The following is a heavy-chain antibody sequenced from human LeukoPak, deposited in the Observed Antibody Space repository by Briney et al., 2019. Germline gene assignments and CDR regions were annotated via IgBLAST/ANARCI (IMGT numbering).Heavy chain of an antibody. CDR1: GYTFINFD. D-gene: IGHD1-1*01. CDR2: MNPNSGNT. V-gene: IGHV1-8*01. CDR3: ARVASLDGFDP. J-gene: IGHJ5*02. Sequence: GASVKLSCRASGYTFINFDINWVRQAPGQALEWMGWMNPNSGNTGSARKFQGRFTMTRATSTAYMELSSLTSEDTAVYYCARVASLDGFDPWGQGTLVSVS.